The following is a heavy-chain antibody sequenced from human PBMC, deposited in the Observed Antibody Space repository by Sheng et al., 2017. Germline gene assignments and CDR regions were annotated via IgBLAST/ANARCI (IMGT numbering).Heavy chain of an antibody. CDR3: ARLTVADETLDY. D-gene: IGHD6-19*01. CDR1: GGSFSGYY. CDR2: INHSGST. J-gene: IGHJ4*02. Sequence: QVQLQQWGAGLLKPSETLSLTCAVYGGSFSGYYWSWIRQPPGKGMEWIGDINHSGSTNYNPSLKSQVTISVDTSKNQFSLKLTSVTAADTAVYYCARLTVADETLDYWGQGTLVTVSS. V-gene: IGHV4-34*01.